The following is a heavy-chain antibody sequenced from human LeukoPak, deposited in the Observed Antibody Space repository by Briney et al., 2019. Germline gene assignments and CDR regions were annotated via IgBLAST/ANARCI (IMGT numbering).Heavy chain of an antibody. CDR3: ARGQVVRQY. V-gene: IGHV4-34*01. CDR1: GESFSGYH. J-gene: IGHJ4*02. CDR2: IDDSGST. D-gene: IGHD2-15*01. Sequence: PSETLSLTCAVYGESFSGYHWSWIRQPPGNGLEWIGEIDDSGSTNYNPSLESRVSISIDTSKNQFSLKLTSVTAADTAVYYCARGQVVRQYWGQGTLVTVSS.